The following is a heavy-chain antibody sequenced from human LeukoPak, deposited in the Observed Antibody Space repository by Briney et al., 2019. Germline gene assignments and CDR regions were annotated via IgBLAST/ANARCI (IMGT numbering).Heavy chain of an antibody. V-gene: IGHV4-59*04. CDR2: IHYTGSA. CDR3: AGLLNGGVSHWFDP. J-gene: IGHJ5*02. CDR1: GFTVSSNY. Sequence: GSLRLSCAASGFTVSSNYMSWVRQAPGKGLEWIGTIHYTGSAYYNSSLMSRVTVSVDTSKNQFSLNLRSVTAADTAVYYCAGLLNGGVSHWFDPWGQGTLVTVSS. D-gene: IGHD7-27*01.